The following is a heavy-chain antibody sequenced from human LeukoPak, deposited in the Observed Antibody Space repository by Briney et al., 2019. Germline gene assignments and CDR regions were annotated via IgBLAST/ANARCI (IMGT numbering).Heavy chain of an antibody. Sequence: GESLKISFKGSGYSFTSYWIGWVRQMPGKGLEWMGIIYPGDSDTRYSPSFQGQVTISADKSISTAYLQWSSLKASDTAMYYCAMSYYYGSGSPSYYYYYGMDVWGQGTTVTVSS. D-gene: IGHD3-10*01. J-gene: IGHJ6*02. CDR1: GYSFTSYW. V-gene: IGHV5-51*01. CDR3: AMSYYYGSGSPSYYYYYGMDV. CDR2: IYPGDSDT.